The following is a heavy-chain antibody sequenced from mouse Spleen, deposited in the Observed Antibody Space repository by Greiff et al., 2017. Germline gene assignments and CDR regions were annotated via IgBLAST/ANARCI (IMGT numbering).Heavy chain of an antibody. J-gene: IGHJ2*01. CDR2: IYPGSGST. Sequence: LQQPGSELVRPGASVKLSCKASGYTFTSYWMHWVKQRHGQGLEWIGNIYPGSGSTNYDEKFKSKGTLTVDTSSSTAYMHLSSLTSEDSAVYYCTRSLGPFDYWGQGTTLTVSS. D-gene: IGHD4-1*01. CDR3: TRSLGPFDY. CDR1: GYTFTSYW. V-gene: IGHV1S22*01.